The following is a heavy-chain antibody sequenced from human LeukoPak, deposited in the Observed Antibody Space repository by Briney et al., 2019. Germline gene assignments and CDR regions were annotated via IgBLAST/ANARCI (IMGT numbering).Heavy chain of an antibody. CDR3: ARELMITFGGVMAFDY. V-gene: IGHV3-20*04. Sequence: GGSLRLSCAASGFTFDDYGMSWVRQAPGKGLEWVSGINWNGGSTGYADSVKGRFTISRDNAKNSLYLQMNSLRAEDTALYYCARELMITFGGVMAFDYWGQGTLVTVSS. J-gene: IGHJ4*02. CDR1: GFTFDDYG. D-gene: IGHD3-16*01. CDR2: INWNGGST.